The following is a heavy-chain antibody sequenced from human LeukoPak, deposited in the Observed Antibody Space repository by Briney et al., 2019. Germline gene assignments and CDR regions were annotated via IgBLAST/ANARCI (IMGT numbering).Heavy chain of an antibody. D-gene: IGHD3-3*01. Sequence: PSETLSLTCTVSGGSISSYYWSWIRQPPGKGLEWIGYIYYSGSTNYNPSLKSRVTISVDTSKNQFSLKLSSVTAADTAVYYCARLAGLTYYDFWSGLSWFDPWGQGTLVTVSS. CDR2: IYYSGST. J-gene: IGHJ5*02. CDR1: GGSISSYY. V-gene: IGHV4-59*08. CDR3: ARLAGLTYYDFWSGLSWFDP.